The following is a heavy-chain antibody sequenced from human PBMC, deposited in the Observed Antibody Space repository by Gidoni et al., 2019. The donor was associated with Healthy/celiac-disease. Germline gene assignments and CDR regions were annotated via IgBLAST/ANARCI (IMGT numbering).Heavy chain of an antibody. CDR3: AVFRYYYYGMDV. Sequence: GISWVRQAPGQGLEWMGWISAYNGNTNYAQKLQGRVTMTTDTSTNTAYMELRSLRSDDTAVYYCAVFRYYYYGMDVWGQGTTVTVSS. V-gene: IGHV1-18*01. CDR2: ISAYNGNT. CDR1: G. J-gene: IGHJ6*02. D-gene: IGHD3-16*01.